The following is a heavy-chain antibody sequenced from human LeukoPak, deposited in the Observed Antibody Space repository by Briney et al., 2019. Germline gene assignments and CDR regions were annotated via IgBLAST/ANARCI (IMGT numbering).Heavy chain of an antibody. CDR2: ISSSSSDI. CDR1: GFTFSRYS. CDR3: AREFQAPYYFDY. Sequence: GGSLRLSCAASGFTFSRYSMNWVRQAPGKGREWVSYISSSSSDIYYEDSVKGGFTISRDKDKNRMYLQMNSLRAEDTAVYYCAREFQAPYYFDYWGQGTLVTVSS. J-gene: IGHJ4*02. V-gene: IGHV3-21*01.